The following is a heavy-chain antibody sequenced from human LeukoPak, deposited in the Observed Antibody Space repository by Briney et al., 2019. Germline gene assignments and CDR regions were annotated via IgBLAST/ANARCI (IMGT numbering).Heavy chain of an antibody. CDR1: GYPFPVYY. Sequence: ASVKVSCKACGYPFPVYYMHWVRQAPGQGLEWMGWINPNSGGTNYAQKFQGRVTMTRDTSISTAYMELSRLRSDDTAVYYCAREQQLIKTRDYWGQGTLVTVSS. J-gene: IGHJ4*02. D-gene: IGHD6-13*01. CDR3: AREQQLIKTRDY. V-gene: IGHV1-2*02. CDR2: INPNSGGT.